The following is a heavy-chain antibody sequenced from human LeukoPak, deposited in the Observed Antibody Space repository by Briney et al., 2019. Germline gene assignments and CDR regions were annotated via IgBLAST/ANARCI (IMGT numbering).Heavy chain of an antibody. CDR2: IYYSGST. CDR1: GGSISSYY. Sequence: SETLSLTCTVSGGSISSYYWSWIRQPPGKGLEWIGYIYYSGSTNYNPSLKSRVTISVDTSKNQSSLKLSSVTAADTAVYYCARVNYDFWSGYYWTYYFDYWGQGTLVTVSS. V-gene: IGHV4-59*01. J-gene: IGHJ4*02. CDR3: ARVNYDFWSGYYWTYYFDY. D-gene: IGHD3-3*01.